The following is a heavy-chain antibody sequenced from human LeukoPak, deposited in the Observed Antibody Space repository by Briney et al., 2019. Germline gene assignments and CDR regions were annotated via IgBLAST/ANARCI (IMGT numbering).Heavy chain of an antibody. CDR1: GFTFSSYW. V-gene: IGHV3-74*01. CDR2: INSDGSTT. CDR3: ARGIGSGWYLD. Sequence: GGSLRLSCAASGFTFSSYWMHWVRQAPGKGLVWVSHINSDGSTTNYADSVKGRFTISRDNAKNTLYLQMNSLRAEDTAVYYCARGIGSGWYLDWGQGTLVTVPS. J-gene: IGHJ4*02. D-gene: IGHD6-19*01.